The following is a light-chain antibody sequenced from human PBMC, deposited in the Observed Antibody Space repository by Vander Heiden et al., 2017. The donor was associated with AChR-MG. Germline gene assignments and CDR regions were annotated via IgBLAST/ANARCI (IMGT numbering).Light chain of an antibody. CDR3: SSYTTSSSQVV. V-gene: IGLV2-14*01. Sequence: QSALTQPASVSGSPGQSITISCTGTSSDVGGYDYVSWYQQHPGKAPKLMIYEVTNRPLGVSNRFSGSKSGNTASLTISGLQAEDEADYYCSSYTTSSSQVVFGGGTELTVL. CDR1: SSDVGGYDY. J-gene: IGLJ2*01. CDR2: EVT.